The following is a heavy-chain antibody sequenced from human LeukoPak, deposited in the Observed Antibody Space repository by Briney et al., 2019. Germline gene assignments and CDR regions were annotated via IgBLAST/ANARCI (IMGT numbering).Heavy chain of an antibody. CDR1: GYSVNELS. CDR3: ATLDSYYDTSGRPLLPD. CDR2: FNREDDAP. V-gene: IGHV1-24*01. J-gene: IGHJ4*02. D-gene: IGHD3-22*01. Sequence: ASVKVSCKVSGYSVNELSMHWVRQAPGLGLEWMGGFNREDDAPVYAQQFQGRVTMTEDTSTNTAYMELSSLRSEDTALYYCATLDSYYDTSGRPLLPDWGQGTLVTVSS.